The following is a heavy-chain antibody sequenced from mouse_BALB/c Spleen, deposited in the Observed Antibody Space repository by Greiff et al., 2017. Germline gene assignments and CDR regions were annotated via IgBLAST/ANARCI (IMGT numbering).Heavy chain of an antibody. J-gene: IGHJ3*01. D-gene: IGHD1-2*01. Sequence: QVQLKESGAELAKPGASVKMSCKASGYTFTSYWMHWVKQRPGQGLEWIGYINPSTGYTEYNQKFKDKATLTADKSSSTAYMQLSSLTSEDSAVYYCASTTAMVAYWGQGTLVTVSA. CDR2: INPSTGYT. CDR1: GYTFTSYW. CDR3: ASTTAMVAY. V-gene: IGHV1-7*01.